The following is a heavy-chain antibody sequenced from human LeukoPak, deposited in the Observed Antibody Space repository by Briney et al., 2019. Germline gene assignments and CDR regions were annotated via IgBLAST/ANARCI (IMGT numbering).Heavy chain of an antibody. Sequence: ASVKVSCKASGYTFTGYYMHRVRRAPGQGLEWMGWINPNSGGTNYAQKFQGRVTMTRGTSISTAYMELSRLRSDDTAVYYCARDNNKDFWSGYSNPDFDYWGQGTLVTVSS. V-gene: IGHV1-2*02. CDR3: ARDNNKDFWSGYSNPDFDY. CDR1: GYTFTGYY. CDR2: INPNSGGT. J-gene: IGHJ4*02. D-gene: IGHD3-3*01.